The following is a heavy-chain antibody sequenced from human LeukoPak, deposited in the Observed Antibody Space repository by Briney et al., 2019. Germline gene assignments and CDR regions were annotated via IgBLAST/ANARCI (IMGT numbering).Heavy chain of an antibody. D-gene: IGHD6-13*01. V-gene: IGHV4-31*03. CDR3: ASTTAEGYYFDY. J-gene: IGHJ4*02. Sequence: SQTLSLTCTVSGGSISSGGYYWGWIRQHPGKGLEWIGYIYYSGSTYYNRSLKSRVTISVDTSKNQFSLKLSSVTAADTAVYYCASTTAEGYYFDYWGQGTLVTVSS. CDR2: IYYSGST. CDR1: GGSISSGGYY.